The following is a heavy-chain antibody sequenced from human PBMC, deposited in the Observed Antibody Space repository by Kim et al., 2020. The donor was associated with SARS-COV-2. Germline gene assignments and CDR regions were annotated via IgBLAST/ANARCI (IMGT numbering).Heavy chain of an antibody. D-gene: IGHD5-12*01. CDR2: ISHTGST. CDR3: ARYGVTTIRAFDY. Sequence: SETLSLTCAVSGYSISITGYYWGWIRQPPGKGLEWFGSISHTGSTYYNPSLKSRVTISLDTSKNQFSLKLSSVTAADTAVYYCARYGVTTIRAFDYWGQGTLVTVSS. V-gene: IGHV4-38-2*01. CDR1: GYSISITGYY. J-gene: IGHJ4*02.